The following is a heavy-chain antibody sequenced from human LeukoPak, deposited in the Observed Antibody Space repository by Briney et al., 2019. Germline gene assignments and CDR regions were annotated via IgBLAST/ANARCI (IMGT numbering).Heavy chain of an antibody. V-gene: IGHV4-59*01. D-gene: IGHD3-3*01. Sequence: SETLSLTCTVSGGSISSYYWSSIRQPPGKGLEWIGYIYYSGSTNYNPSLKSRVTISVDTSKNQFSLKLSSVTAADTAVYYCARVGYFDFWSGSVGYYFDYWGQGTLVTVSS. CDR2: IYYSGST. CDR3: ARVGYFDFWSGSVGYYFDY. J-gene: IGHJ4*02. CDR1: GGSISSYY.